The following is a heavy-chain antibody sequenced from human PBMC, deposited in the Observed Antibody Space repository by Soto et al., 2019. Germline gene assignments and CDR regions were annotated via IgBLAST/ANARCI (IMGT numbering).Heavy chain of an antibody. J-gene: IGHJ6*02. D-gene: IGHD4-17*01. CDR1: GGSISSSSYY. V-gene: IGHV4-39*01. Sequence: SETLSLTCTVSGGSISSSSYYWGWIRQPPGKGLEWIGSIYYSGSTYYNPSLKSRVTISVDTSKNQFSLKLSSVTAADTAVYYCARHFASLPYGVAHYYYGMDVWGQGTTVTVSS. CDR3: ARHFASLPYGVAHYYYGMDV. CDR2: IYYSGST.